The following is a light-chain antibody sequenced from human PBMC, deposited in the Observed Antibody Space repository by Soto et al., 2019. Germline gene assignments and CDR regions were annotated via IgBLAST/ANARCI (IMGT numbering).Light chain of an antibody. Sequence: QSALTQPASVSGSPGQSITISCTGTSSDVGGYNYVSWYQQHPGQAPKLMIYDVSNRPSGVSNRFSGSKSGNTASLTISGLQAEDGGDYYCSSYTSSSTVVFGGGTKLTVL. CDR3: SSYTSSSTVV. J-gene: IGLJ2*01. CDR1: SSDVGGYNY. CDR2: DVS. V-gene: IGLV2-14*01.